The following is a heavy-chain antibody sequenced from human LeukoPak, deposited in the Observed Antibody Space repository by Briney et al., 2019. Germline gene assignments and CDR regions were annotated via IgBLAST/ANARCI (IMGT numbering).Heavy chain of an antibody. Sequence: GGSLRLSCAASGFTVSSNYMSWVRQAPGKGLEWVSVIYSGGNTYYADSVKGRFTISRDNSKNTLYLQMSSLRAEDTAVYYCARDGSEAGTDYYYGMDVWGQGTTVAVSS. D-gene: IGHD1-26*01. CDR1: GFTVSSNY. J-gene: IGHJ6*02. CDR2: IYSGGNT. V-gene: IGHV3-53*01. CDR3: ARDGSEAGTDYYYGMDV.